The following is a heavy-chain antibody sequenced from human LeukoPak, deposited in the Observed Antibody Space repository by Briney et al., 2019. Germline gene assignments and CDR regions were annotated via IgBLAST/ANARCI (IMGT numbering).Heavy chain of an antibody. CDR1: GFTFSSYG. J-gene: IGHJ6*02. CDR3: ARKDYGDYGGYYYGMDV. Sequence: HPGRSLRLSCAASGFTFSSYGMHWVRQAPGKGLEWVAVIWYDGSDKYYADSVKGRFTISRDNSKNTLYLQMNSLRAEDTAVYYCARKDYGDYGGYYYGMDVWGQGTTVTVSS. CDR2: IWYDGSDK. D-gene: IGHD4-17*01. V-gene: IGHV3-33*08.